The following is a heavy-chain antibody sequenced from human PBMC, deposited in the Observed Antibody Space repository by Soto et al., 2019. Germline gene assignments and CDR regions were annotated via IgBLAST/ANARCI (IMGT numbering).Heavy chain of an antibody. D-gene: IGHD3-10*01. Sequence: GSGPTLVNPTQALTLTGTFSWFSLSTSGMCVSWIRQPPGKALEWLALIDWDDDKYYSTSLKTRLTISKDTSKNQVVLTMTNMDPVDTATYYCARIPVDYYGSGSYYNVYYYYGMEVWGQGTTVTVSS. J-gene: IGHJ6*02. CDR2: IDWDDDK. CDR1: WFSLSTSGMC. CDR3: ARIPVDYYGSGSYYNVYYYYGMEV. V-gene: IGHV2-70*01.